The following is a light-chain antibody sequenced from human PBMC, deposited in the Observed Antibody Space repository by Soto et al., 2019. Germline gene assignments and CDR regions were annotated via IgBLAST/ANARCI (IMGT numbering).Light chain of an antibody. Sequence: ESVLTQSPGTLSLSPGERATLSCRASQSVSSSFLAWYQLKPGQAPRLLIYVASSRATGIPDLFNGSGSGTDFTITISRLEPEDFAVYYFQQYDISPWTFGQGTKVEIK. CDR1: QSVSSSF. J-gene: IGKJ1*01. CDR2: VAS. CDR3: QQYDISPWT. V-gene: IGKV3-20*01.